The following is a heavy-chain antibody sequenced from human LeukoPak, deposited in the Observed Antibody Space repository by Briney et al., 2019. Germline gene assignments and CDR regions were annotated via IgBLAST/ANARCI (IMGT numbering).Heavy chain of an antibody. D-gene: IGHD1-26*01. J-gene: IGHJ5*02. V-gene: IGHV3-30*18. CDR1: GFTFYNYS. CDR2: ISPDGYG. CDR3: TKGGGISYNPLDP. Sequence: GRSLRLSCAASGFTFYNYSIHWGPQAPGKGLEWLAVISPDGYGHYADSVKGRFTVSRDNSKNTLYLQMNSLRTDDSAMYYCTKGGGISYNPLDPWGGGTLVTVSS.